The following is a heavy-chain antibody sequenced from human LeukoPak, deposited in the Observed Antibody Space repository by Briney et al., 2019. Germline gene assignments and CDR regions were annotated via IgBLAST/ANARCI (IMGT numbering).Heavy chain of an antibody. CDR2: ISYSGST. D-gene: IGHD2/OR15-2a*01. CDR3: ASAPHVNYFDY. CDR1: GDSMTSYY. Sequence: PSETLSLTCTVSGDSMTSYYWSWIRQPPGKGLEWIGYISYSGSTNYNPSLKSRVTISIDTSKNQFSPKLSSVTAADTAVYYCASAPHVNYFDYWGQGALVTVST. V-gene: IGHV4-59*08. J-gene: IGHJ4*02.